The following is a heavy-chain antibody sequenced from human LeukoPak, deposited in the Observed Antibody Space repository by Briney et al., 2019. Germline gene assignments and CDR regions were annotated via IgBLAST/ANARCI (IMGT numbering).Heavy chain of an antibody. CDR2: ISSSSSYI. CDR1: GFTFSSYS. Sequence: GGSLRLSCAASGFTFSSYSMNWVRQAPGKGLEWVSSISSSSSYIYYADSVKGRFTISRDNAKNSLYLQMNSLRAEDTAVYYCARDLRIVVVPAALYYYYGMDVGGQGTTVTVSS. J-gene: IGHJ6*02. CDR3: ARDLRIVVVPAALYYYYGMDV. D-gene: IGHD2-2*01. V-gene: IGHV3-21*01.